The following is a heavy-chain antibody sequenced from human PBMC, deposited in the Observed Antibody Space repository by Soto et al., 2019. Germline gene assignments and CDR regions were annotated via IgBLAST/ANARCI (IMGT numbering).Heavy chain of an antibody. Sequence: QVQLVQSGVEVKKPGSSVRVSCKASGDTFKNSVISWVRQAPGQGLEWMGGTIPLFGTTDYAQKFQGRITLTTDESTTTAYMEVSRLTSADTAVYYCVAELDFVKVSVVWGQGTTVIVSS. D-gene: IGHD1-1*01. V-gene: IGHV1-69*01. CDR1: GDTFKNSV. CDR2: TIPLFGTT. CDR3: VAELDFVKVSVV. J-gene: IGHJ6*02.